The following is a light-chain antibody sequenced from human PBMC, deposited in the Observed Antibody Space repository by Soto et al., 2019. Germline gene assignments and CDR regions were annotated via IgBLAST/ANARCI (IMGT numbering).Light chain of an antibody. J-gene: IGLJ2*01. CDR1: SSDVGNYNY. CDR2: EVN. CDR3: PSYAAGKNVV. V-gene: IGLV2-8*01. Sequence: QSALTQPPSASGSPGQSVTISCTGTSSDVGNYNYVSWYQQYPGKAPKLMIYEVNKRPSGVADRFSGSKSGNTASLTVSALQAEDEADYYCPSYAAGKNVVFGGGTKLTVL.